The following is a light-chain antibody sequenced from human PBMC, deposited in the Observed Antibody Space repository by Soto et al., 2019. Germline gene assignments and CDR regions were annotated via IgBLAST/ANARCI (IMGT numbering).Light chain of an antibody. CDR3: ATWDDSLSGVV. V-gene: IGLV1-47*01. CDR1: SSNIGSNY. Sequence: QSVLTQPPSASGTPGQRVTISCSGSSSNIGSNYVYWYQQLPGRAPKLLIYRTSQRPSGVPDRFSGSKSGTSASLAISGLRSGDEADYYCATWDDSLSGVVFGGGTKLTVL. CDR2: RTS. J-gene: IGLJ2*01.